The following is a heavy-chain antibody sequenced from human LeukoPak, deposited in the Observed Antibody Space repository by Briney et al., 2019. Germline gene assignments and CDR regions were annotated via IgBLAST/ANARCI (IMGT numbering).Heavy chain of an antibody. J-gene: IGHJ5*02. CDR2: FDPEDGET. D-gene: IGHD3-22*01. CDR3: ATDVKGYYYDSSGYYYANWFDP. CDR1: GGTFSSYA. V-gene: IGHV1-24*01. Sequence: ASVKVSCKASGGTFSSYAISWVRQAPGQGLEWMGGFDPEDGETIYAQKFQGRVTMTEDTSTDTAYMELSSLRSEDTAVYYCATDVKGYYYDSSGYYYANWFDPWGQGTLVTVSS.